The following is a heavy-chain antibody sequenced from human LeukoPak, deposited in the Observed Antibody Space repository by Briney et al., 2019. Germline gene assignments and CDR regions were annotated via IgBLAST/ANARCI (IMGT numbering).Heavy chain of an antibody. CDR3: ARGGYDSSGYYRYSDY. D-gene: IGHD3-22*01. V-gene: IGHV1-69*13. Sequence: SVKVSCKASGGTFISYAISWVRQAPGQGLEWMGGIIPIFGTANYAQKFQGRVTITADESTSTAYMELSSLRSEDTAVYYCARGGYDSSGYYRYSDYWGQGTLVTVSS. J-gene: IGHJ4*02. CDR2: IIPIFGTA. CDR1: GGTFISYA.